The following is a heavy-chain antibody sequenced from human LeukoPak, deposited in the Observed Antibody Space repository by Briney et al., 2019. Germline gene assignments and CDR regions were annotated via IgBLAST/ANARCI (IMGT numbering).Heavy chain of an antibody. CDR3: ARERNPMATIDY. V-gene: IGHV4-34*01. Sequence: SETLSLTCAVYGGSFSGYYWSWIRQPPGKGLEWIGEINHSGSTNYNPSLRSRVTISVDTSKNQFSLKLSSVTAADTAVYYCARERNPMATIDYWGQGTLVTVSS. CDR2: INHSGST. CDR1: GGSFSGYY. D-gene: IGHD5-24*01. J-gene: IGHJ4*02.